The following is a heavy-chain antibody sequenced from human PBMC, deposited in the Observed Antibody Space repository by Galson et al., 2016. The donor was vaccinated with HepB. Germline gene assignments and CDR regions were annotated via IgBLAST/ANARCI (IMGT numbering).Heavy chain of an antibody. CDR3: AKDNGAWLVDY. V-gene: IGHV3-30*19. J-gene: IGHJ4*02. D-gene: IGHD6-19*01. Sequence: SLRLSCAVSGFTFSSYGMHWVRQAPGKGLEWVAVISSDGRKEYYADSVKGRFTISRDNSKNTLYLQMNSLRTEDAAVYYCAKDNGAWLVDYWGQGSLVTVSS. CDR2: ISSDGRKE. CDR1: GFTFSSYG.